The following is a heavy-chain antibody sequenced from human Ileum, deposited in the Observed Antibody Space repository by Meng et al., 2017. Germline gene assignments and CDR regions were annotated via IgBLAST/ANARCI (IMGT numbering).Heavy chain of an antibody. V-gene: IGHV2-5*02. Sequence: QITLKWSGPTLVKPTQTLTLTCTFSGFPRNTPGVGVGWIRQPAGKALEWLAVIYWDDDKDYSPSLKSRLSISKDTSENLVVLRMTNMDPVDTATYFCAQDFGPECHFFDSLGQGTLVTVSS. CDR1: GFPRNTPGVG. CDR3: AQDFGPECHFFDS. CDR2: IYWDDDK. J-gene: IGHJ4*02. D-gene: IGHD3-3*01.